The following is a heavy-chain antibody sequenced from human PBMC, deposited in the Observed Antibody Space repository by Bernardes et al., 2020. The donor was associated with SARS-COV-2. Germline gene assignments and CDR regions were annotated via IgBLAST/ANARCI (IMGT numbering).Heavy chain of an antibody. D-gene: IGHD1-1*01. V-gene: IGHV4-59*01. Sequence: SETLSLTCTVSGGSISSYYWSWIRQPPGKGLEWIGYIYYSGSTNYNPSLKSRVTISVDTSKNQFSLKLSSVTAADTAVYYCASFTGTTHVVDSFDYWGQGTLVTVSS. CDR2: IYYSGST. CDR3: ASFTGTTHVVDSFDY. J-gene: IGHJ4*02. CDR1: GGSISSYY.